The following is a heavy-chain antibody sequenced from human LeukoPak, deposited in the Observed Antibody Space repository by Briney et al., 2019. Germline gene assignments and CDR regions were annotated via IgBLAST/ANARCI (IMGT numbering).Heavy chain of an antibody. CDR3: ARRGGNSGYDPFAY. J-gene: IGHJ4*02. CDR2: ISSSGSTI. D-gene: IGHD5-12*01. Sequence: GGSLRLSCAASGFTFSSYSMNWVRQAPGKGLEWVSYISSSGSTIYYADSVKGRFTISRDNAKNSLYLQMNSLRDEDTAVYYCARRGGNSGYDPFAYWGQGTLVTVSS. CDR1: GFTFSSYS. V-gene: IGHV3-48*02.